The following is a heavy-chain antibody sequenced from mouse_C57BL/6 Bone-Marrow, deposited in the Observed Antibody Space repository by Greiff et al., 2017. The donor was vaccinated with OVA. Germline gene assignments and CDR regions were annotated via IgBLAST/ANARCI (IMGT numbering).Heavy chain of an antibody. CDR3: ARGDGNYLFAY. D-gene: IGHD2-1*01. J-gene: IGHJ3*01. CDR1: GYTFTSYG. CDR2: IYPRSGNT. V-gene: IGHV1-81*01. Sequence: QVQLKQSGAELARPGASVKLSCKASGYTFTSYGISWVKQRTGQGLEWIGEIYPRSGNTYYNEKFKGKATLTADKSSSTAYMELRSLTSEDSAVYFCARGDGNYLFAYWGQGTLVTVSA.